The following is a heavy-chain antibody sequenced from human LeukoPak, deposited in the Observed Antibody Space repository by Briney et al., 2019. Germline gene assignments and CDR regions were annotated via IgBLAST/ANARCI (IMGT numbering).Heavy chain of an antibody. Sequence: PSETLSLTCTVSGGSISSGSYYWSWIRQPAGKGLEWIGRIYTSGSTNYNPSLKSRVTISVDTSKNQFSLKLSSVTAADTAVYYCARDCASIAARPCEGYWGQGTLVTVSS. CDR1: GGSISSGSYY. J-gene: IGHJ4*02. D-gene: IGHD6-6*01. CDR3: ARDCASIAARPCEGY. V-gene: IGHV4-61*02. CDR2: IYTSGST.